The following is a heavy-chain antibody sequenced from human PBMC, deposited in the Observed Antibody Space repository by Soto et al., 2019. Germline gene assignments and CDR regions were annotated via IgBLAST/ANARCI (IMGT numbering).Heavy chain of an antibody. V-gene: IGHV3-21*01. CDR1: GFTFSSYS. CDR2: ISSSSSYI. CDR3: ARFNYDILTGHDY. J-gene: IGHJ4*02. Sequence: EVQLVESGGGLVKPGGSLRLSCAASGFTFSSYSMNWVRQAPGKGLEWVSSISSSSSYIYYADSVKGRFTISRDNAKNSLYLQMNSLRADDTAVYYCARFNYDILTGHDYWGQGTLVTVSA. D-gene: IGHD3-9*01.